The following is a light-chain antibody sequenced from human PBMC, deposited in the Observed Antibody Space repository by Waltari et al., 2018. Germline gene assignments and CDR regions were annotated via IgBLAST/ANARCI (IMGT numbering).Light chain of an antibody. CDR2: DVS. Sequence: QSALTQPAYVSGSPGQSVTIFCAGTSNDVGGYNSVSWYQEHPGQAPRVIIYDVSDRPSGVSDRFSGSKSGKTASLTISGLQAEDEADYYCSSQSSNDVVLFGGGTKLTVL. CDR1: SNDVGGYNS. CDR3: SSQSSNDVVL. J-gene: IGLJ2*01. V-gene: IGLV2-14*01.